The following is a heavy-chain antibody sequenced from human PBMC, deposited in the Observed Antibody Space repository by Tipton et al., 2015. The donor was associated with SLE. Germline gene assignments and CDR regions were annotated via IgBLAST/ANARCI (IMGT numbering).Heavy chain of an antibody. CDR3: ARLFGWTRGFDY. D-gene: IGHD3-10*01. Sequence: TLSLTCTVSGGSISSGGYYWSWIRQHPGKGLEWIGYIYYSGSTYYNPSLKSRVTISVDTSKNQFSLKLSSVTAAGTAVYYCARLFGWTRGFDYWGQGTLVAVSS. J-gene: IGHJ4*02. CDR1: GGSISSGGYY. V-gene: IGHV4-31*03. CDR2: IYYSGST.